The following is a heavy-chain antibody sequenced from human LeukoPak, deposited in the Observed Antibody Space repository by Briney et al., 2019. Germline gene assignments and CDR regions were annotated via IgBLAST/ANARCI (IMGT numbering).Heavy chain of an antibody. CDR3: ARSIDYYDSSGYYPYYFDY. D-gene: IGHD3-22*01. V-gene: IGHV4-4*07. Sequence: PSETLSLTCTVSGGSISNYYWSWIRQPAGKGLEWIGRIFSSGNTNYNPSLKSRVTMSVDTSKNQFSLKLSSVTAADTAVYYCARSIDYYDSSGYYPYYFDYWGQGTLVTVSS. J-gene: IGHJ4*02. CDR1: GGSISNYY. CDR2: IFSSGNT.